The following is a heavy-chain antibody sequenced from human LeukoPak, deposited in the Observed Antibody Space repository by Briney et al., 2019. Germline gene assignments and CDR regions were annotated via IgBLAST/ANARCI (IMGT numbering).Heavy chain of an antibody. V-gene: IGHV4-39*01. D-gene: IGHD3-10*01. CDR1: GFTFSNAW. CDR3: ARHYGP. J-gene: IGHJ4*02. Sequence: KSGGSLRLSCAASGFTFSNAWMNWVRQAPGKGLEWIGSIYYSGSTYYNPSLKSRVTISVDTSKNQFSLKLNSVTATDTAVYYCARHYGPWGQGTLVTVSS. CDR2: IYYSGST.